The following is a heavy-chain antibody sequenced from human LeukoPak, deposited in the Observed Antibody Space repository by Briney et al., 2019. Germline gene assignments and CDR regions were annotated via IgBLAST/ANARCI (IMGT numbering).Heavy chain of an antibody. CDR1: GGSFSGYY. CDR2: INHSGST. Sequence: SETLSLTCAVYGGSFSGYYWSWIRQPPGKGLEWIGEINHSGSTNYNPSLKSRVTISVDTSKNQFSLKLSSVTAADTAVYYCATLGYSYGTDYWGQGTLVTVSS. J-gene: IGHJ4*02. D-gene: IGHD5-18*01. CDR3: ATLGYSYGTDY. V-gene: IGHV4-34*01.